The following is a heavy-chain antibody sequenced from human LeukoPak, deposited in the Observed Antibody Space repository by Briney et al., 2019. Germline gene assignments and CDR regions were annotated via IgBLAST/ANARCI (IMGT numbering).Heavy chain of an antibody. V-gene: IGHV1-8*01. CDR1: GYTFTSYD. D-gene: IGHD3-22*01. Sequence: GASVKVSCKASGYTFTSYDINWVRQATGQGLEWMGWMNPNSGNTGYAQKFQGRVTMTRDTSISTAYMELGSLRSEDTAVYHCARVLYYYDSSGYYYFDYWGQGTLVTVSS. CDR3: ARVLYYYDSSGYYYFDY. J-gene: IGHJ4*02. CDR2: MNPNSGNT.